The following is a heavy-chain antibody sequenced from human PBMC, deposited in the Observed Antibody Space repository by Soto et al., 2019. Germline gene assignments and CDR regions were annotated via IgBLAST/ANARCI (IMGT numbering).Heavy chain of an antibody. V-gene: IGHV3-23*01. CDR2: ISGSGGST. CDR1: GFTFSSYA. D-gene: IGHD3-22*01. CDR3: AKEYYYDSSGYYDQTYYFDY. J-gene: IGHJ4*02. Sequence: EVQLLESGGGLVQPGGSLRLSCAASGFTFSSYAMSWVRQAPGKGLEWVSAISGSGGSTYYADSVKGRFTISRDNSKNTLYLQMNSLRAEDTAVYYCAKEYYYDSSGYYDQTYYFDYWGQGTLVTVSS.